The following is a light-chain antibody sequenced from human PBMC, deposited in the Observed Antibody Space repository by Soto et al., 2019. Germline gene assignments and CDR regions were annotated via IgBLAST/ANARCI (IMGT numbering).Light chain of an antibody. CDR2: DAS. J-gene: IGKJ5*01. V-gene: IGKV3-11*01. CDR1: QSVSSY. CDR3: QQSSNWPPIN. Sequence: EIVLTHAPATLSLSQLERANLSFSASQSVSSYLSWYQHKPGQSPRLLIYDASNRATGIPARFSGSGSGTEFTLTISSLEPEDFAVYYCQQSSNWPPINCGKGQRREIK.